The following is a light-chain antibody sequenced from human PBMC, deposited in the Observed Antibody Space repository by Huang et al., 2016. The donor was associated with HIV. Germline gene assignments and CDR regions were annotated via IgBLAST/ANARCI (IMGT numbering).Light chain of an antibody. J-gene: IGKJ2*01. CDR1: QSISNN. CDR2: GAS. Sequence: EILLTQSPATLSVSPGERVTLSCRASQSISNNLAWYQQKPGQAPRLLISGASPRATAIPARFSGSASGTEFTLTISSLQSEDFAVYYCQQYHNWPPYTFGQGTKLEI. V-gene: IGKV3-15*01. CDR3: QQYHNWPPYT.